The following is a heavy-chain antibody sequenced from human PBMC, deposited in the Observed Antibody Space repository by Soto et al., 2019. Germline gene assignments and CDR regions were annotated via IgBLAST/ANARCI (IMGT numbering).Heavy chain of an antibody. J-gene: IGHJ4*02. D-gene: IGHD3-10*01. CDR2: IIPIFGTA. CDR3: ARDHRPRNYGYFDY. Sequence: ASVKVSCKASGGTFSSYAISWVRQAPGQGLEWMGGIIPIFGTANYAQKFQGRVTITADESTSTAYMELSSLRSEDTAVYYCARDHRPRNYGYFDYWGQGNLVTVSS. CDR1: GGTFSSYA. V-gene: IGHV1-69*13.